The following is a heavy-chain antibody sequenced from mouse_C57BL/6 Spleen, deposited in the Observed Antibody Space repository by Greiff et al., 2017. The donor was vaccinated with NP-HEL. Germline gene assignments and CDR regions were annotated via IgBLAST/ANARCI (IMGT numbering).Heavy chain of an antibody. CDR2: ISSGSSTI. CDR1: GFTFSDYG. Sequence: EVQLVESGGGLVKPGGSLKLSCAASGFTFSDYGMHWVRQAPEKGLEWVAYISSGSSTIYYADTVKGRFTISRDNAKNTLFLQMTSLRSEDTAMYYCAKRYGNSVLAMDYWGQGTSVTVSS. V-gene: IGHV5-17*01. D-gene: IGHD2-10*02. J-gene: IGHJ4*01. CDR3: AKRYGNSVLAMDY.